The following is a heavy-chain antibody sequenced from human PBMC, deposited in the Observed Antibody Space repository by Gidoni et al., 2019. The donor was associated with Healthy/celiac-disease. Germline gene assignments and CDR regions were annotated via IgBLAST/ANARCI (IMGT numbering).Heavy chain of an antibody. CDR2: ISSSSSYI. CDR1: GFTFSSYS. D-gene: IGHD6-19*01. CDR3: ARDFIAVAGVFDY. V-gene: IGHV3-21*01. Sequence: EVQLVESGGGLVKPGGSLRLSCAASGFTFSSYSMNWVRQAPGKGLEWVSSISSSSSYIYYADSVKGRFTISRDNAKNSLYLQMNSLRAEDTAVYYCARDFIAVAGVFDYWGQGTLVTVSS. J-gene: IGHJ4*02.